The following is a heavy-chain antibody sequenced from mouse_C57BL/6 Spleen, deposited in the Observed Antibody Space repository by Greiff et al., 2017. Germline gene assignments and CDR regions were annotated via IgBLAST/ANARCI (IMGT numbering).Heavy chain of an antibody. D-gene: IGHD2-4*01. V-gene: IGHV1-42*01. CDR3: ARRGYDYASYAMDY. Sequence: VQLQQSGPELVKPGASVKISCKASGYSFTGYYMNWVKQSPEKSLEWIGEINPSTGGTTYNQKFKAKATLTVDKSSNTAYMQLKSLTSEDSAVYYCARRGYDYASYAMDYWGQGTSVTVSS. CDR2: INPSTGGT. J-gene: IGHJ4*01. CDR1: GYSFTGYY.